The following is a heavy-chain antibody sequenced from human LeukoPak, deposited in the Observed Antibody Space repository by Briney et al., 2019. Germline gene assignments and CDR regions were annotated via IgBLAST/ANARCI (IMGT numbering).Heavy chain of an antibody. D-gene: IGHD4-17*01. V-gene: IGHV3-30*04. J-gene: IGHJ4*02. Sequence: GGSLRLSCAASGFTFSSYAMNWVRQAPGKGLEWVAVISYDGSNKYYADSVKGRFTISRDNSKNTLYLQMNSLRAEDTAVYYCARDGQDYGDYFWYFDYWGQGTLVTVSS. CDR2: ISYDGSNK. CDR1: GFTFSSYA. CDR3: ARDGQDYGDYFWYFDY.